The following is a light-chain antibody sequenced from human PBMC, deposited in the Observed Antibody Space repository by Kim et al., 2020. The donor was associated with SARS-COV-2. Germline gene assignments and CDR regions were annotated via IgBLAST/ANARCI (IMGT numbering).Light chain of an antibody. Sequence: GQSVDISCTGTSSAVGRYNYVSWYQHHPGKAPKLIIYAVSKRPTGVPDRFSGAKSGNTASLTVSGLQAEDEADYYCSSYAGSNDLVFGGGTQLTVL. CDR3: SSYAGSNDLV. CDR1: SSAVGRYNY. J-gene: IGLJ2*01. CDR2: AVS. V-gene: IGLV2-8*01.